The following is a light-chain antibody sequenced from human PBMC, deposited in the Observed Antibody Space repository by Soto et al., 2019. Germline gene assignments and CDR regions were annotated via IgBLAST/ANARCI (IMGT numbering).Light chain of an antibody. J-gene: IGKJ3*01. CDR1: QSVSSTY. V-gene: IGKV3-20*01. Sequence: EIVLTQSPGTLSLSPGERATLSCRASQSVSSTYLAWYQQKPGQAPRLLIYGASNRATGTPDRFSGSGSGTDFTLTSNRLEPEDFAVYSCQQYGSSRFIFGPGTKVEIK. CDR3: QQYGSSRFI. CDR2: GAS.